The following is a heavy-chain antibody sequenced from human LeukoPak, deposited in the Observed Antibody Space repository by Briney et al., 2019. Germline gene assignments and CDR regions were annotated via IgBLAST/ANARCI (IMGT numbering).Heavy chain of an antibody. D-gene: IGHD3-16*01. CDR3: ARDGFGTGSN. CDR2: IKQDGSEK. CDR1: GLTFSNYW. Sequence: GGSLRLSCAASGLTFSNYWMDWVRKAPGKGLEWVANIKQDGSEKNYVDSVKGRFIISRDNAKNSLYLQMNTLRADDTAVYYCARDGFGTGSNWGQGTLVTVSS. V-gene: IGHV3-7*03. J-gene: IGHJ4*02.